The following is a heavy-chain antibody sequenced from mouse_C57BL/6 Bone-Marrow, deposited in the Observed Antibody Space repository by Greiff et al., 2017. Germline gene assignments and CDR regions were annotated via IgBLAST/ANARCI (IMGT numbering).Heavy chain of an antibody. V-gene: IGHV1-55*01. CDR1: GYTFTSYW. J-gene: IGHJ2*01. CDR3: ASSGLLWLRLWDY. CDR2: IYPGSGST. Sequence: QVQLQQPGAELVKPGASVKMSCKASGYTFTSYWITWVKQRPGQGLEWIGDIYPGSGSTNYNEKFKSKATLTVDTSTSTAYMQLSSLTSEDSAVYYCASSGLLWLRLWDYWGQGTTLTVSS. D-gene: IGHD2-2*01.